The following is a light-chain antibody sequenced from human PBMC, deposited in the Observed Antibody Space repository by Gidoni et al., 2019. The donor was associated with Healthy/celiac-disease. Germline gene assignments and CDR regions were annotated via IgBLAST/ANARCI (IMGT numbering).Light chain of an antibody. V-gene: IGKV1-5*03. CDR3: QQYNSYST. Sequence: DIQMTQSPSTLSASVGDRVTITCRASQSMSSWLAWYQQKPGKAPKLLIYKASSVASGVPSRFSGSVSGTEFTLTISSLQPDDFATYYCQQYNSYSTFGPGTKVEIK. J-gene: IGKJ3*01. CDR1: QSMSSW. CDR2: KAS.